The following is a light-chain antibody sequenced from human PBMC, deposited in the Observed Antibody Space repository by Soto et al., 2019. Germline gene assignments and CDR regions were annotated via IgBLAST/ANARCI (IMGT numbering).Light chain of an antibody. Sequence: QAVVTQPPSVSGAPGQRVTISCTGSSSNIGSLYDVHWYQQLPGTAPKLLIYDNSNRPSGVPDRFSGSKSGTSASLAITGLQAEDEADYYCQSYDSSLSASVFGGGTKVTV. CDR1: SSNIGSLYD. CDR3: QSYDSSLSASV. V-gene: IGLV1-40*01. J-gene: IGLJ2*01. CDR2: DNS.